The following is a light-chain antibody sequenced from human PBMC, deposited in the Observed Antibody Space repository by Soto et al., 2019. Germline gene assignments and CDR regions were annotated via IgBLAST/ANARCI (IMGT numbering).Light chain of an antibody. CDR2: EVS. V-gene: IGLV2-14*01. CDR1: SSDVGSYNY. J-gene: IGLJ1*01. CDR3: SPYTSSSTYV. Sequence: QSALTQPASVSGSPGQSITISCTGASSDVGSYNYVSWYQQHPGKAPKLMIYEVSNRPSGVSNRFSGSKSGNTASLTISGLRAEDEADYYCSPYTSSSTYVFGTGTKVTVL.